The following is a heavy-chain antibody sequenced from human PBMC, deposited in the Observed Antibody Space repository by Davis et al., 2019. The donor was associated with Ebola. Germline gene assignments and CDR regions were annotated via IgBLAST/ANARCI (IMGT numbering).Heavy chain of an antibody. CDR1: GFTFSSYG. CDR2: IRYDGSNK. CDR3: AKDPTTEGYYYYYMDV. D-gene: IGHD4-17*01. J-gene: IGHJ6*03. V-gene: IGHV3-30*02. Sequence: PGGSLRLSCAASGFTFSSYGMHWVHQAPGKGLEWVAFIRYDGSNKYYADSVKGRFTISRDNSKNTLYLQMNSLRAEDTAVYYCAKDPTTEGYYYYYMDVWGKGTTVTVSS.